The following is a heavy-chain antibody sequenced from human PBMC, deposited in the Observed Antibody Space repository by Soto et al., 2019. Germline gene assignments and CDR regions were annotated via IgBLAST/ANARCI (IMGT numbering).Heavy chain of an antibody. CDR3: GRAYFSGGSCYFDH. Sequence: TLSLTCTLSGGSITTYYWSCIRHPPGSGQEWVGYIYYRGSTNYNPSLKSRVTISVNTPKDQFARNFSSVTAATTSVSTSGRAYFSGGSCYFDHWGQGTLVTVSS. CDR1: GGSITTYY. CDR2: IYYRGST. J-gene: IGHJ4*02. D-gene: IGHD2-15*01. V-gene: IGHV4-59*01.